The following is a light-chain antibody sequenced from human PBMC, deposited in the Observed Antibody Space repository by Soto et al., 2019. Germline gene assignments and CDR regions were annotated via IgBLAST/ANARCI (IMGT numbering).Light chain of an antibody. CDR1: QSVRSSY. CDR2: DAS. CDR3: QQRSNWPSIT. V-gene: IGKV3-11*01. Sequence: EILLTQSPGTLSLSPGERATLSCRAGQSVRSSYLAWYQQKPGQAPRLLIYDASNRATGIPARFSGSGSGTDFTLTISSLETEDFAVYYCQQRSNWPSITFGHGTRLEIK. J-gene: IGKJ5*01.